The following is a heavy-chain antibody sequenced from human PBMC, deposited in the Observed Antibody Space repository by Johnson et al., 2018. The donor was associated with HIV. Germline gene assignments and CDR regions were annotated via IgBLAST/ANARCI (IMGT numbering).Heavy chain of an antibody. J-gene: IGHJ3*02. CDR3: ARGTEGDGAFDI. Sequence: VQLVESGGGLVQPGGSLRLSCAAAGFTFDDYGMSWVRQAPGKGLEWVSGINWNGGSTYYADSVKGRFSISRDNSKNTLYFQMNRLRDEDTAVYYCARGTEGDGAFDIWGQGTMVTVSS. CDR1: GFTFDDYG. V-gene: IGHV3-20*04. D-gene: IGHD1-1*01. CDR2: INWNGGST.